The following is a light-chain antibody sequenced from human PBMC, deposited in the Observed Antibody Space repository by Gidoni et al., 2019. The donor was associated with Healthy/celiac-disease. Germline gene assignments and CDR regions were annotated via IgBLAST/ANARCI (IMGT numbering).Light chain of an antibody. CDR3: QQYGSSFT. V-gene: IGKV3-20*01. CDR2: GAS. J-gene: IGKJ4*01. CDR1: QSVSSSY. Sequence: EIVLTQPPGTLSLSPGERATLSCRASQSVSSSYLAWYQQKPGQAPRLLIYGASIRATGIPDRFSGSGSGTDFTLTISRLEPEDFAVYYCQQYGSSFTFGGXTKVEIK.